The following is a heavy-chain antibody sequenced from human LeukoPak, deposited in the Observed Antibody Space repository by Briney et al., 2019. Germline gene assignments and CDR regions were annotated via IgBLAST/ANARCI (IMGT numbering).Heavy chain of an antibody. CDR2: IYSGGDT. Sequence: GGSLRLSCAASGFTVSSNYMTWVRQAPGRGLGWVSVIYSGGDTYYADSVKGRFTISRDNSKNTLYLQMNSLRAEDTAVYYCARDSHRDYMDVWGKGTTVTVSS. CDR3: ARDSHRDYMDV. V-gene: IGHV3-53*01. J-gene: IGHJ6*03. CDR1: GFTVSSNY. D-gene: IGHD1-14*01.